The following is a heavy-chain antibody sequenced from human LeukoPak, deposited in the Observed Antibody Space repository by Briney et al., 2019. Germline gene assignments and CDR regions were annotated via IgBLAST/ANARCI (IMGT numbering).Heavy chain of an antibody. CDR1: GFTFSNYW. D-gene: IGHD2-2*01. CDR2: IKQDGSEK. Sequence: GGSLRLSCAASGFTFSNYWMTWVRQAPGKGLEWVANIKQDGSEKYYVDPVKGRFTISRDNAKNSLYLQMNSLRAEDTAVYYCARDGGYCSSTNCYDRLDYWGQGTLVTVSS. V-gene: IGHV3-7*04. CDR3: ARDGGYCSSTNCYDRLDY. J-gene: IGHJ4*02.